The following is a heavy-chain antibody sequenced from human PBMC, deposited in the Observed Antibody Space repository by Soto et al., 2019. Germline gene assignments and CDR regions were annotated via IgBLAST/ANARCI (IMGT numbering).Heavy chain of an antibody. CDR1: GFTFSRYS. CDR3: ARGRQWPIDY. CDR2: IGSSGSTT. Sequence: EVQLVESGGGLVQPGGSLRLSCAASGFTFSRYSMNWVRQAPGKGLEWVSYIGSSGSTTYYADSLRGRFTISRDNAKNSLYLQMNSLRVEDTALYYCARGRQWPIDYWGQGTLVTVSS. J-gene: IGHJ4*02. D-gene: IGHD6-19*01. V-gene: IGHV3-48*01.